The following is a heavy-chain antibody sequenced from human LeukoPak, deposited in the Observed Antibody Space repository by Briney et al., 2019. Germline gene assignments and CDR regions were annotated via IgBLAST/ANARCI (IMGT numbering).Heavy chain of an antibody. D-gene: IGHD2-15*01. CDR2: IIPILGIA. CDR1: GYTFKNYA. CDR3: ARPYCSGGSCYYDAFDI. J-gene: IGHJ3*02. Sequence: GASVKVSCKASGYTFKNYAVHWVRQAPGQGLEWMGRIIPILGIANYAQKFQGRVTITADKSTSTAYMELSSLRSEDTAVYYCARPYCSGGSCYYDAFDIWGQGTMVTVSS. V-gene: IGHV1-69*04.